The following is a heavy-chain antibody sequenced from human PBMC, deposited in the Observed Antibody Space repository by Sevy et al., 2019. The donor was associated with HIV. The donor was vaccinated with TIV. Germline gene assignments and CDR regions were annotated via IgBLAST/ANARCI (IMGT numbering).Heavy chain of an antibody. Sequence: SETLSLTCTVSGDSISSGGYYWSWIRQHPGKGLEWIGYIYYSGSTYYNPSLKSRVTISVDTSKNQFSLKLSSVTAADTAVYYCARDSILGLFYWGQGTLVTVSS. CDR2: IYYSGST. D-gene: IGHD2-21*01. V-gene: IGHV4-31*03. CDR1: GDSISSGGYY. CDR3: ARDSILGLFY. J-gene: IGHJ4*02.